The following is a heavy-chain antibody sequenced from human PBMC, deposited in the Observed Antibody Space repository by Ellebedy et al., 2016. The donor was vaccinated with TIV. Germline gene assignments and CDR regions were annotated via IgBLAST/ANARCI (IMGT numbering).Heavy chain of an antibody. D-gene: IGHD1-1*01. CDR2: IYDSGST. J-gene: IGHJ6*02. V-gene: IGHV4-4*07. CDR3: ARDDVNTQDNGLDV. Sequence: MPSETLSLTCTVSGVSISSHHWSWIRQSTGNGLEYIGRIYDSGSTNYNPSLKSRVTMSADTSKNQFSLKVSSVTAAATAVYYCARDDVNTQDNGLDVWGQGTTVIVSS. CDR1: GVSISSHH.